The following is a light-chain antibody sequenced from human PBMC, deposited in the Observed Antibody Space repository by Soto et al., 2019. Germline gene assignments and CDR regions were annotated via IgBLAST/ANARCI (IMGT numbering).Light chain of an antibody. CDR2: DVS. J-gene: IGLJ2*01. CDR1: SSDVGGYYF. V-gene: IGLV2-14*03. Sequence: QSALTQPASVSGSPGQSITISCTGTSSDVGGYYFVSWYQHHPGKAPKLMIFDVSKRPSGVSNRFSGSKSGNTASLTISGLQAEDEADYYCSSYTRSRVVFGGGTKLTVL. CDR3: SSYTRSRVV.